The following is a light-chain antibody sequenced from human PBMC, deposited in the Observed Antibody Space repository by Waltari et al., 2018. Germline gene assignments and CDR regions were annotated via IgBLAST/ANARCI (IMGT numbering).Light chain of an antibody. CDR1: SSDVGGYNY. V-gene: IGLV2-14*01. J-gene: IGLJ2*01. Sequence: QSALTQPASVSGSPGQSITISCTGTSSDVGGYNYVSCYQQHPGKAPKLMIYEFSNRPSGVSNRFSDSKTGNTASLTIAGRQAEDEADYYCSSYTSSISVVFGGGTKLTVL. CDR3: SSYTSSISVV. CDR2: EFS.